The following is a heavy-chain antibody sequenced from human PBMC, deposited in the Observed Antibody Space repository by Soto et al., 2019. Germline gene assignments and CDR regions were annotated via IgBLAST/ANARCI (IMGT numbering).Heavy chain of an antibody. CDR1: GGSISSGDYY. J-gene: IGHJ3*02. Sequence: PSETLSLTCTVSGGSISSGDYYWSWIRQPPGKGLEWIGYIYYSGSTYYNPSLKSRVTISVDTSKNQFSLKLSSVTAADTAVYYCARGIKNSSGWSGAFDIWGQGTMVTV. CDR2: IYYSGST. D-gene: IGHD6-19*01. CDR3: ARGIKNSSGWSGAFDI. V-gene: IGHV4-30-4*01.